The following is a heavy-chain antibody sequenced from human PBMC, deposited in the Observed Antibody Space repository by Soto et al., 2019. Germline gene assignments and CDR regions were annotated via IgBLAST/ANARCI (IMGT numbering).Heavy chain of an antibody. CDR3: ARAPALTSGAFDI. V-gene: IGHV1-69*02. J-gene: IGHJ3*02. Sequence: QVQLVQSGAEVKKPGSSGKVSCKASGGTFSSYTISWVRQAPGQGLEWMGRIIAILGIANYAQKFQGRVTITADKSTSTGYMELSSLRSGDTAVYYCARAPALTSGAFDIWGQGTMVTVSS. CDR2: IIAILGIA. D-gene: IGHD3-3*01. CDR1: GGTFSSYT.